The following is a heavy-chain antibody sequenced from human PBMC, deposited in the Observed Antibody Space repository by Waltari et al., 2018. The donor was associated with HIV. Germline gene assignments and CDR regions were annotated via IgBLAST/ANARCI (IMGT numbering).Heavy chain of an antibody. CDR2: THDNVTT. J-gene: IGHJ1*01. Sequence: QLQLRESGPGLVKPSGTLSLSCIVSGGAISRSIYFWGWIRQTPGKGLEWIGSTHDNVTTHYNPSLKSRVTISIDTSKNQFTLKVTSVTAADTAAYYCARKGWLGGRYFQHWGLGTLVTVSS. CDR1: GGAISRSIYF. CDR3: ARKGWLGGRYFQH. V-gene: IGHV4-39*01. D-gene: IGHD6-19*01.